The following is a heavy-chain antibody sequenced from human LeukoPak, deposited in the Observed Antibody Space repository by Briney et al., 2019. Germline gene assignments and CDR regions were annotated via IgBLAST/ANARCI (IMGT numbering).Heavy chain of an antibody. J-gene: IGHJ3*01. V-gene: IGHV3-7*01. D-gene: IGHD2-15*01. Sequence: PGGSLRLACAASGFTFSTYWMTWVRQAPGKGLECVANINQDGSEKYYVDSVKGRFTISRDNAKNSLYLQMNSLRAEDTAVYYCARVCRGSSSSSWGQGTMVTVSS. CDR2: INQDGSEK. CDR1: GFTFSTYW. CDR3: ARVCRGSSSSS.